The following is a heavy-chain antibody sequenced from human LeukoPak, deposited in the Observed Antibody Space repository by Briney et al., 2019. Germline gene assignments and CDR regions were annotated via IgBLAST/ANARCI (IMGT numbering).Heavy chain of an antibody. V-gene: IGHV4-59*01. J-gene: IGHJ6*03. CDR1: GGSISSYY. CDR2: IYYSGST. D-gene: IGHD3-3*01. Sequence: SETLSLTCTVSGGSISSYYWSWIRQPPGKGLEWIGYIYYSGSTNYNPSLKSRVTISVDTSKNQFSLKLSSVTAADTAVYYCARGTTDEYYDFWSGYYNPSGYYYYYMDVWGKGTTVTVSS. CDR3: ARGTTDEYYDFWSGYYNPSGYYYYYMDV.